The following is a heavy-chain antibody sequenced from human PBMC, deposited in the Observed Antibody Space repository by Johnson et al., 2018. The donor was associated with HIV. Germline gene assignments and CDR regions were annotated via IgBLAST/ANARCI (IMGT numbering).Heavy chain of an antibody. CDR2: ISWNSGNV. CDR1: RFTFDDYA. V-gene: IGHV3-9*01. Sequence: VQLVESGGGLVQPGRSLRLSCAASRFTFDDYAMHWVRQAPGKGLEWVSGISWNSGNVGYADSVKGRFTISRDNAKNSLYLQMNSLRAEDTALYYCARLRGYSGYDSFDIWGQGTMVTVSS. J-gene: IGHJ3*02. CDR3: ARLRGYSGYDSFDI. D-gene: IGHD5-12*01.